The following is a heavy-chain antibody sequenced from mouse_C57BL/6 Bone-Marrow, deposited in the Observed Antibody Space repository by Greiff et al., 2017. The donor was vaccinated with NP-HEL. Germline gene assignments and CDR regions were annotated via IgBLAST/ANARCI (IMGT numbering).Heavy chain of an antibody. CDR3: ARSELRSWFAY. Sequence: LQESGAELARPGASVKLSCKASGYTFTSYGISWVKQRTGQGLEWIGEIYPRSGNTYYNEKFKGKATLTADKSSSTAYMELRSLTSEDSAVYFCARSELRSWFAYWGQGTLVTVSA. CDR1: GYTFTSYG. D-gene: IGHD1-1*01. CDR2: IYPRSGNT. V-gene: IGHV1-81*01. J-gene: IGHJ3*01.